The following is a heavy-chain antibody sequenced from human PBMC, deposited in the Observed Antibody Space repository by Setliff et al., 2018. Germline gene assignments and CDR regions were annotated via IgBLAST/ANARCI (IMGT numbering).Heavy chain of an antibody. D-gene: IGHD1-26*01. J-gene: IGHJ4*02. CDR1: GFTFRDYT. CDR3: AKDRVNDGFWDFDA. V-gene: IGHV3-23*01. CDR2: VIQVGSG. Sequence: PGGSLRLSCAASGFTFRDYTMSWVRQAPGKGLEWVAGVIQVGSGVYADSVKGRSTIYRDNSKNSFFLKINNLRVEDTATYYCAKDRVNDGFWDFDAWGQGIVVTVSS.